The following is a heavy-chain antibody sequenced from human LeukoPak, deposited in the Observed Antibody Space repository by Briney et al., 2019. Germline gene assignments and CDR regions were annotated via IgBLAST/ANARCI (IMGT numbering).Heavy chain of an antibody. D-gene: IGHD2-21*02. CDR1: RFTLSNYW. Sequence: PGGSLRLSCAASRFTLSNYWMSWVRQAPGKGLEWVANIKQDGSEKYYVDSVKGRFTISRDNAKNSLYLQMNSLRAEDTAVYYCATSGGGDYEGYFDYWGQGALVTVSS. V-gene: IGHV3-7*01. J-gene: IGHJ4*02. CDR3: ATSGGGDYEGYFDY. CDR2: IKQDGSEK.